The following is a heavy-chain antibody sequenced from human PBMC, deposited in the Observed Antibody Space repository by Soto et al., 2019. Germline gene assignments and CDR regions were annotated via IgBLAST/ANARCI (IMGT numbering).Heavy chain of an antibody. J-gene: IGHJ6*02. CDR1: GGSISGDY. CDR2: MYNTGST. Sequence: SETLSLTCTVSGGSISGDYWSWIRRPPGKGLEWIGYMYNTGSTVYNPSFKSRVTISVDTSKNQFSLKLNSVTAADTAVYYCARDLWGYCGTDCYPLDVWGQGTTVTVSS. D-gene: IGHD2-21*02. V-gene: IGHV4-59*01. CDR3: ARDLWGYCGTDCYPLDV.